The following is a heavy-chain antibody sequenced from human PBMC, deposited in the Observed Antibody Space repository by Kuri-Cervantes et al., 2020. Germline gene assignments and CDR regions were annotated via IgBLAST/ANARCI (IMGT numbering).Heavy chain of an antibody. CDR2: IKSNTAGGTI. D-gene: IGHD1-26*01. V-gene: IGHV3-15*01. CDR1: GFTFSNSW. CDR3: TTAELLVY. Sequence: GESLKISCAASGFTFSNSWMHWVRQAPGKGLEWVGRIKSNTAGGTIDYAAPVKGRFTISRDDSKNMLYLQMNSLKTEDTAVYYCTTAELLVYWGQGTLVTVSS. J-gene: IGHJ4*02.